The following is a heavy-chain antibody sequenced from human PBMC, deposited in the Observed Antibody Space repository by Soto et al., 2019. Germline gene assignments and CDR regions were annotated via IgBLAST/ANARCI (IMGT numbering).Heavy chain of an antibody. CDR1: GYSFTSYW. D-gene: IGHD4-17*01. CDR3: ATLWGYGDYQGAASDAFDI. CDR2: IYPGDSDT. V-gene: IGHV5-51*01. Sequence: PGESLKISCKGSGYSFTSYWIGWVRQMPGKGLEWMGIIYPGDSDTRYSPSFQGQVTISADKSISTAYLQWSSLKASDTAMYYCATLWGYGDYQGAASDAFDIWGQGTMVTVSS. J-gene: IGHJ3*02.